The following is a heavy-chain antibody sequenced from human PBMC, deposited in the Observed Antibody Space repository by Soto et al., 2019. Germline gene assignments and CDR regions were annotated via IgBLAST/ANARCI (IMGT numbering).Heavy chain of an antibody. CDR3: VRDTVGSSWRYSDY. J-gene: IGHJ4*02. CDR2: IYSGGST. D-gene: IGHD6-13*01. V-gene: IGHV3-53*01. CDR1: GFTVSSNY. Sequence: EVHLVESGGGLIQPGGSLRLSCAASGFTVSSNYMSWVRQAPGKGLEWVSVIYSGGSTYYTDSVKGRFTISRDNSKNTLYLQMNSLRAEDTAVYYCVRDTVGSSWRYSDYWGQGTLVTVSS.